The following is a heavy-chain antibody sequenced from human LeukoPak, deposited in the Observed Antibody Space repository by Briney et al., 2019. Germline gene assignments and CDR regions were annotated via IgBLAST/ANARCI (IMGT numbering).Heavy chain of an antibody. Sequence: ASVKVSCKASGYTFTSYDINWVRQATGQGLEWMGWMNPNSGNTGYAQKFQGRVTMTRNTSISTAYMELSSLRSEDTAVYYCARRPSKYYDILTGYYRSEFDYWGQGTLVTVSS. CDR2: MNPNSGNT. CDR3: ARRPSKYYDILTGYYRSEFDY. J-gene: IGHJ4*02. V-gene: IGHV1-8*01. CDR1: GYTFTSYD. D-gene: IGHD3-9*01.